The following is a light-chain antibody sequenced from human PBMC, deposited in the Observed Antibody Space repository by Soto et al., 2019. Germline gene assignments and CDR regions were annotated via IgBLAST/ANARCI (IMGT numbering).Light chain of an antibody. CDR3: QQYNNWPG. CDR2: GAS. Sequence: EIVMTQSPATLSVSPGERATLSCRASQSVSSNLAWYQQKPGQAPRLLIYGASIRATGIPARFSGSGSGTEFTLTISVLQSEDFAVYYCQQYNNWPGFGQGTKVEIK. J-gene: IGKJ1*01. V-gene: IGKV3D-15*03. CDR1: QSVSSN.